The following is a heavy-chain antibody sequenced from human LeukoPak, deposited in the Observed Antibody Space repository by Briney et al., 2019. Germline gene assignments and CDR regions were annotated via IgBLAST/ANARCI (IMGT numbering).Heavy chain of an antibody. D-gene: IGHD3-16*02. J-gene: IGHJ4*02. CDR2: INIYKGNT. Sequence: ASVTVSCTASGYTFSSYGISWVRQAPGQGLEWMGWINIYKGNTKYAQKFQGRVTMTTDTSTSTAYMEVTSLRSDDTAVYYCARDQYDSVWDSHRPYFDYWGQGTLVTVSS. V-gene: IGHV1-18*01. CDR1: GYTFSSYG. CDR3: ARDQYDSVWDSHRPYFDY.